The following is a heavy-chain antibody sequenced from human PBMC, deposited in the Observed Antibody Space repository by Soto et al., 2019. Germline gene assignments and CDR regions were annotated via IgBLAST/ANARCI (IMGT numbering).Heavy chain of an antibody. CDR1: GYTFTGYY. Sequence: GASVKVSCKASGYTFTGYYMHWVRQAPGQGLEWMGWINPNSGGTNYAQKFQGGVTMTRDTSISTAYMELSRLRSDDTAVYYCARSPRITMIVTKYGMDVWGQGTTVTVSS. V-gene: IGHV1-2*02. CDR2: INPNSGGT. D-gene: IGHD3-22*01. CDR3: ARSPRITMIVTKYGMDV. J-gene: IGHJ6*02.